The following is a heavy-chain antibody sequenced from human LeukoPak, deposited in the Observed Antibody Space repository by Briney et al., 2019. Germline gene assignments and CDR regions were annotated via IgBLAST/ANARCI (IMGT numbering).Heavy chain of an antibody. V-gene: IGHV1-8*03. J-gene: IGHJ4*02. D-gene: IGHD6-25*01. CDR1: GYTFTNYH. Sequence: GASLKVSCKASGYTFTNYHINWVRQATGQGLEWMGWMNPNNGDSGYAQKFQGRVTITRDTSISTSYMELRSLRSDDTAVYLCARTTSFTASGYDYWGQGTLVTVSS. CDR2: MNPNNGDS. CDR3: ARTTSFTASGYDY.